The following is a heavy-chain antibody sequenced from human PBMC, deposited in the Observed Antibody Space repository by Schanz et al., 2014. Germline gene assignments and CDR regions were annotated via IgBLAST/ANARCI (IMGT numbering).Heavy chain of an antibody. D-gene: IGHD5-12*01. CDR3: ARDFHGYGPHLDY. V-gene: IGHV3-11*04. CDR1: GFIFSDYY. Sequence: VQLVESGGGLVKPGGSLRLSCAASGFIFSDYYMAWIRQAPGKGPEYVSYISSGGTTTYHSDSVKGRFTVSRDNSKNTLYLQLNSLRAEDTAVYYCARDFHGYGPHLDYWGQGSLVTVSS. CDR2: ISSGGTTT. J-gene: IGHJ4*02.